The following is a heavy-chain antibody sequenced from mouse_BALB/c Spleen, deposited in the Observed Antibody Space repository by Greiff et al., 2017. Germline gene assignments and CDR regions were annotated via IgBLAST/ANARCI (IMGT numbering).Heavy chain of an antibody. Sequence: DVKLVASGGGLVQPGGSLKLSCAASGFTFSSYGMSWVRQTPDKRLELVATINSNGGSTYYPDSVKGRFTISRDNAKNTLYLQMSSLKSEDTAMYYCARDGVRRGAMDYWGQGTSVTVSS. CDR2: INSNGGST. CDR1: GFTFSSYG. J-gene: IGHJ4*01. CDR3: ARDGVRRGAMDY. V-gene: IGHV5-6-3*01. D-gene: IGHD2-14*01.